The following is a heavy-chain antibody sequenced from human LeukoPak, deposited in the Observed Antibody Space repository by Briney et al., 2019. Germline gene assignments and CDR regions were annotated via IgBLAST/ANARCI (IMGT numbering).Heavy chain of an antibody. CDR2: ISISSSYR. CDR1: QFSVGSDY. J-gene: IGHJ3*02. Sequence: GGSLRLSCAASQFSVGSDYLTWVREAPGPGLEWVSSISISSSYRYYADSVTDRFTISRDNAKYSLYLQMNRLRAEDTAVDYCARETKFAELWVNAFDIWGQGTMVTVSS. V-gene: IGHV3-21*01. CDR3: ARETKFAELWVNAFDI. D-gene: IGHD3-10*01.